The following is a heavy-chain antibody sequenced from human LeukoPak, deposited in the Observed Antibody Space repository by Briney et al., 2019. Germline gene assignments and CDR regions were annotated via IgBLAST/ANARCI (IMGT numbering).Heavy chain of an antibody. J-gene: IGHJ4*02. D-gene: IGHD6-6*01. Sequence: PSDTLSLTCTVSGGSISSSSYYWGWIRQPPGKGLEWCGSIYYSGSTYYNPSLKSRVTISVDTSKNQFSLKLSSVTAADTAVYYCASARTSSSSWFTFDYWGQGILVTVSS. CDR1: GGSISSSSYY. CDR2: IYYSGST. V-gene: IGHV4-39*01. CDR3: ASARTSSSSWFTFDY.